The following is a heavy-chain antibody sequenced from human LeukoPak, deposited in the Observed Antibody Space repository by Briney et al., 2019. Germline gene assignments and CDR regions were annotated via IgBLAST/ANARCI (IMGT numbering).Heavy chain of an antibody. D-gene: IGHD3-3*01. CDR1: GYSFRNHN. V-gene: IGHV1-46*01. J-gene: IGHJ5*01. CDR2: INPSGGST. Sequence: GASVKVSCKASGYSFRNHNMHWVRQAPGQGLEWMGKINPSGGSTNYAQKFQDRVTVTSDMSTSTVYMEVSRLRSEDTAVYYCARDAVYDFWSGRRGGSQYNWFDSWGQGTLVTVSS. CDR3: ARDAVYDFWSGRRGGSQYNWFDS.